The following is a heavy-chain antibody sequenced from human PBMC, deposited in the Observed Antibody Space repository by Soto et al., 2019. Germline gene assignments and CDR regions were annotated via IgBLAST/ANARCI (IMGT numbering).Heavy chain of an antibody. V-gene: IGHV3-33*01. CDR3: ASLPGPKSGELHTRNAFDI. CDR2: IWYDGSNK. D-gene: IGHD1-26*01. CDR1: GFTFSSYG. Sequence: GGSLRLSCAASGFTFSSYGMHWVRQAPGKGLEWVAVIWYDGSNKYYADSVKGRFTISRDNSKNTLYLQMNSLRAEDTAVYYCASLPGPKSGELHTRNAFDIWGQGTMVTVSS. J-gene: IGHJ3*02.